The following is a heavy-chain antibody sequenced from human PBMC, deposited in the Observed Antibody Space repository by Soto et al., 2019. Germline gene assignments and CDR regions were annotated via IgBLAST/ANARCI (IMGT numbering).Heavy chain of an antibody. CDR3: ARGYNWNRDFDY. Sequence: GESLKISCEGSGYSFTNYWIGWVRQMPGKGLEWMGIIYPGNFDTRYSPSIQGQVTISADKSISTAYLQWSSLKASETAMYYCARGYNWNRDFDYWGQGTLVTVSS. CDR2: IYPGNFDT. D-gene: IGHD1-20*01. J-gene: IGHJ4*02. CDR1: GYSFTNYW. V-gene: IGHV5-51*01.